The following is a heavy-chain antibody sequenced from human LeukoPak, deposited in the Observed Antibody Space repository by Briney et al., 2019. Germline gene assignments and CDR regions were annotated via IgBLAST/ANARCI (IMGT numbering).Heavy chain of an antibody. D-gene: IGHD1-14*01. CDR2: ISSSSSYI. J-gene: IGHJ4*02. V-gene: IGHV3-21*01. CDR3: ARSGIRGYYFDY. CDR1: GFTFSSYA. Sequence: GASLRLSCAASGFTFSSYAMNWVRQAPGKGLEWVSSISSSSSYIYYADSVKGRFTISRDNAKNSLYLQMNSLRAEGTAVYYCARSGIRGYYFDYWGQGTLVTVSS.